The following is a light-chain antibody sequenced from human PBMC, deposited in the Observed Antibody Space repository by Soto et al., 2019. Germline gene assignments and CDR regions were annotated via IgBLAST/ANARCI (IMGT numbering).Light chain of an antibody. CDR3: SSYTSSRTSV. CDR1: SSDVGGYNY. CDR2: EVS. V-gene: IGLV2-14*01. J-gene: IGLJ1*01. Sequence: QSALTQPASVAGSPGQSITISCTGTSSDVGGYNYVSWYQHHPGKAPKLMIYEVSSRPSGVSNRFSGSKSGNTASLIISGLQAEDEADYYCSSYTSSRTSVFGTGTKVTVL.